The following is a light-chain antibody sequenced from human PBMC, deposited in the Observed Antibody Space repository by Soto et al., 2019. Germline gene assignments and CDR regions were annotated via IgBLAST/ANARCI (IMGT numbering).Light chain of an antibody. V-gene: IGKV3D-15*01. CDR1: QSVNIH. CDR3: QQYNKWPRT. CDR2: GAS. Sequence: EIVMTQSPATLSVSPGERATRSCRASQSVNIHLAWYQQKPGQAPRLLIYGASARATGIPAKFSGSGAGTEFTLTISSLQSEDFAVYYCQQYNKWPRTFGQGTQVDIK. J-gene: IGKJ1*01.